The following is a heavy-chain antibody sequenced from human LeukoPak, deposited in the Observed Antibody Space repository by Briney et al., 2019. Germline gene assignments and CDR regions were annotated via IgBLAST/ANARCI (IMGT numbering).Heavy chain of an antibody. J-gene: IGHJ4*02. CDR3: AIPHCSSTSCYGGLVY. Sequence: GESLKISCKGPGYSFTSYWIGWVRQMPGKGLEWMGIIYPGDSDTRYSPSFQGPVTISADKSISTAYLQWSSLKASDTAMYYCAIPHCSSTSCYGGLVYWGQGTLVTVSS. CDR2: IYPGDSDT. V-gene: IGHV5-51*01. D-gene: IGHD2-2*01. CDR1: GYSFTSYW.